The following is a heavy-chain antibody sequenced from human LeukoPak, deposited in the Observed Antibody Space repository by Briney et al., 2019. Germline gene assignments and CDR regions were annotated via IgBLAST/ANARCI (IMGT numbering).Heavy chain of an antibody. CDR1: GFTFSGSV. CDR2: IRSKRNNYAT. J-gene: IGHJ3*02. D-gene: IGHD2-2*01. CDR3: SRLEDTSPIEVALDI. V-gene: IGHV3-73*01. Sequence: GGSLTLSCAASGFTFSGSVMHWVRQAAGKGLEWVGRIRSKRNNYATAYAPSVKGRFTISRDDSKNIVYLHMDSLKTEDTALYYCSRLEDTSPIEVALDIWGQGTVVTVSS.